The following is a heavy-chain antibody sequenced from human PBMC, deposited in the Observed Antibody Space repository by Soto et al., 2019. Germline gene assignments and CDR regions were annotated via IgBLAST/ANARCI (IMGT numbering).Heavy chain of an antibody. CDR2: ISGSGGST. CDR3: AKATPAGLLIVVVPAAIHAFDY. J-gene: IGHJ4*02. Sequence: EVQLVESGGGLIQPGGSLRLSCAASGFTVSSNYMSWVRQAPGKGLEWVSVISGSGGSTYYADSVKGRFTISRDNSKNTLYLQMNSLRAEDTAVYYCAKATPAGLLIVVVPAAIHAFDYWGQGTLVTVSS. V-gene: IGHV3-23*04. CDR1: GFTVSSNY. D-gene: IGHD2-2*01.